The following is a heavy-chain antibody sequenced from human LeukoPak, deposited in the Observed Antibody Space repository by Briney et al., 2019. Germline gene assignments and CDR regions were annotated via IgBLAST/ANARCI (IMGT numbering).Heavy chain of an antibody. Sequence: GGSLRLSCAASGFTFDDYAMHWVRQAPGKGLEWVSGISWNSGSIGYADSVEGRFTISGDNAKNSLYLQINSLRAEDTALYYCAKDMGAYGSGSYSDYWGQGTLVTVSS. V-gene: IGHV3-9*01. J-gene: IGHJ4*02. CDR2: ISWNSGSI. D-gene: IGHD3-10*01. CDR1: GFTFDDYA. CDR3: AKDMGAYGSGSYSDY.